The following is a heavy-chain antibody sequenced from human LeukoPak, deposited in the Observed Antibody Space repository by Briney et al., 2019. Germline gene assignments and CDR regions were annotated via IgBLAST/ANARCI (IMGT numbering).Heavy chain of an antibody. J-gene: IGHJ4*02. CDR2: IYSGGST. CDR1: GFTVSSNC. Sequence: GGSLRLSCAASGFTVSSNCMSWVRQAPGKGLEWVSVIYSGGSTYYADSVEGRFTISRDNSKNTLYLQMNSLRAEDTAVYYCARSTLDYWGQGTLVTVSS. CDR3: ARSTLDY. D-gene: IGHD5/OR15-5a*01. V-gene: IGHV3-66*02.